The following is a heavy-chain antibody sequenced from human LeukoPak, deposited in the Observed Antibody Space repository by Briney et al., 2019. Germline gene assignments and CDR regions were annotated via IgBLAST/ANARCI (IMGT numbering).Heavy chain of an antibody. Sequence: GGSLRLSCAASGFTFSTSWMSWVRQAPANGLEWVANINRDGSDKYYVDSVKGRFTISRDNAKNSLYLQMNSLRAEDTAVYYCATTTRHWGQGTLVTVSS. CDR3: ATTTRH. V-gene: IGHV3-7*01. CDR2: INRDGSDK. J-gene: IGHJ4*02. D-gene: IGHD1-7*01. CDR1: GFTFSTSW.